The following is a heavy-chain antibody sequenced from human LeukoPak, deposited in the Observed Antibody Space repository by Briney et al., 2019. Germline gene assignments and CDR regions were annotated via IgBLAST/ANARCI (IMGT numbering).Heavy chain of an antibody. Sequence: PSETLSLTCTVSGGSISSSSYYWGWIRQPPGKGLEWIGSIYYSGSTYYNPSLKSRVTISVDTSKNQFSLKLSSVTAADTAVYYCARDLTGYGDEFLGGDAFDIWGQGTMVTVSS. V-gene: IGHV4-39*07. J-gene: IGHJ3*02. CDR1: GGSISSSSYY. D-gene: IGHD4-17*01. CDR3: ARDLTGYGDEFLGGDAFDI. CDR2: IYYSGST.